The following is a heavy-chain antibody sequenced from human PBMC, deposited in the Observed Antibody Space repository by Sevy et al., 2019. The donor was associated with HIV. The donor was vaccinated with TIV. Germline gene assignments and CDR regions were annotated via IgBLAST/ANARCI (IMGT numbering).Heavy chain of an antibody. D-gene: IGHD3-10*01. Sequence: ASVKVSCKASGGTFSSYAISWVRQAPGQGLEWMGGIIPNFGTANYAQKFQGRVTITADESTSTAYMELSSLRSEDTAVYYCARDHNPYYYGSGSYSWFDPWGQGTLVTVSS. V-gene: IGHV1-69*13. CDR1: GGTFSSYA. CDR3: ARDHNPYYYGSGSYSWFDP. CDR2: IIPNFGTA. J-gene: IGHJ5*02.